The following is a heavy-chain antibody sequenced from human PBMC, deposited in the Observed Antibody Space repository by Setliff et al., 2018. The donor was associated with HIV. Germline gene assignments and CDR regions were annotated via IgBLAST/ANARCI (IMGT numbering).Heavy chain of an antibody. CDR1: GYTLTGYY. Sequence: ASVKVSCKASGYTLTGYYMHWERLAPGLGLEWMGWINPHSGNTDFAQRFQGRINMTRDTSINTVYMDLSRLTSDDTGIYYCARVGALSGFCFPNWLDPWGQGTLFTVSS. CDR3: ARVGALSGFCFPNWLDP. J-gene: IGHJ5*02. D-gene: IGHD6-19*01. V-gene: IGHV1-2*02. CDR2: INPHSGNT.